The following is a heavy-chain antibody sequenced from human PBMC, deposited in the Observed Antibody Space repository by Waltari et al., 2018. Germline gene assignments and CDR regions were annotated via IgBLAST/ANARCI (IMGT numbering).Heavy chain of an antibody. Sequence: QVQLQESGPGLVKPSGTLSLTCAVSGGSISSSNWWSWVRQPPGKGLEWIGQIDHTGSTNYNPSLKSRVTISVDKSKNHVSLKLSSVTAADTAVYYCARDQAGTTYYYYGMDVWGQGTTVTVSS. CDR3: ARDQAGTTYYYYGMDV. CDR1: GGSISSSNW. V-gene: IGHV4-4*02. CDR2: IDHTGST. D-gene: IGHD1-7*01. J-gene: IGHJ6*02.